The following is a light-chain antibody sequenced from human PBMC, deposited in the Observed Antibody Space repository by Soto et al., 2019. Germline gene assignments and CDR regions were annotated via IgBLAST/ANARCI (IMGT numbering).Light chain of an antibody. CDR2: ATS. Sequence: IQLTQSPSSVSASVGDRVTISCRASQDISNGLAWYQQKPGKAPKHLIYATSSLQSGVPSRFSGSRSGTSFTFTISSLQAEDFATYYCQEAHGFPWMFGQGTSV. CDR1: QDISNG. CDR3: QEAHGFPWM. V-gene: IGKV1-12*02. J-gene: IGKJ1*01.